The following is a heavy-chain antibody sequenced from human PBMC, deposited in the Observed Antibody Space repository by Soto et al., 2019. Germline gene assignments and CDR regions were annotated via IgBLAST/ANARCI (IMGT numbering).Heavy chain of an antibody. CDR2: IGPESGAT. J-gene: IGHJ4*02. CDR3: GRGRSGQIVVFH. CDR1: GYTFTGHY. V-gene: IGHV1-2*02. D-gene: IGHD1-26*01. Sequence: ASVKVSCKASGYTFTGHYIHWLRQAPEQGPEWMGEIGPESGATRYAQRFQGRVTMTRDMSITTVYMELNNLSPDDTAVYYCGRGRSGQIVVFHWGQGTPVTVSS.